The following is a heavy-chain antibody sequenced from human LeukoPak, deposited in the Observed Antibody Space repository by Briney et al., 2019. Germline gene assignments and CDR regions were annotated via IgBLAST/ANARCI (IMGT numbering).Heavy chain of an antibody. V-gene: IGHV3-21*06. CDR3: ARDREVTIYYYFGMDV. Sequence: GGALRLSCAASGFTFSSYSMNWVRPAPGKGLDWVSSISSSSSYIYYADSGKGRFTISRDNAKSSWYLQMNSLRAEDTAVYYGARDREVTIYYYFGMDVWGQGTTVTVSS. CDR1: GFTFSSYS. D-gene: IGHD4-17*01. J-gene: IGHJ6*02. CDR2: ISSSSSYI.